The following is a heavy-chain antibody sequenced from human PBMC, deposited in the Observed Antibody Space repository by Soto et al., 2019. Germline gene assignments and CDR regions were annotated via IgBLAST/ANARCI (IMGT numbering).Heavy chain of an antibody. Sequence: GGSLRLSCAASGFTFSSYAMHWVRQAPGKGLEWVAVISYDGSNKYYADSVKGRFTISRDNSKNTLYLQMNSLRAEDTAVYYWARDEISVVVAATGDYWGQGTLVTVSS. CDR1: GFTFSSYA. CDR3: ARDEISVVVAATGDY. V-gene: IGHV3-30-3*01. CDR2: ISYDGSNK. D-gene: IGHD2-15*01. J-gene: IGHJ4*02.